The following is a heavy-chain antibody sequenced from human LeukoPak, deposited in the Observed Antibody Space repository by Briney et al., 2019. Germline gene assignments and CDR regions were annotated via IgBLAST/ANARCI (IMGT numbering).Heavy chain of an antibody. CDR2: IKRDGSEK. V-gene: IGHV3-7*01. J-gene: IGHJ5*02. D-gene: IGHD6-13*01. CDR3: ARALQLDS. CDR1: GITLSNYA. Sequence: PGGSLRLSCVVSGITLSNYAMTWVRQAPGKGLEWVANIKRDGSEKYYVDSVKGRFTISRDNAKNSLFLQMNSLRAEDTAVYYCARALQLDSWDQGTLVTVSS.